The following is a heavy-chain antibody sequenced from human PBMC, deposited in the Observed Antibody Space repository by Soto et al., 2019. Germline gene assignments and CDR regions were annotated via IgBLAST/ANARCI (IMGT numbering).Heavy chain of an antibody. V-gene: IGHV3-48*02. CDR2: ISSSSSTI. J-gene: IGHJ5*02. D-gene: IGHD3-22*01. Sequence: VGSLRLSCAASGFTFSSYSMNWVRQAPGKGLEWVSYISSSSSTIYYADSVKGRFTISRDNAKNSLYLQMNSLRDEDTAVYYCARDLTMIVVVSNWFDPWGQGTLVTVSS. CDR1: GFTFSSYS. CDR3: ARDLTMIVVVSNWFDP.